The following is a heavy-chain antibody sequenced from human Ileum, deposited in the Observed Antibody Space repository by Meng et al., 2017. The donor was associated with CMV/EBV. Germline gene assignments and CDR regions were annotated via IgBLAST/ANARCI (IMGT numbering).Heavy chain of an antibody. CDR3: ATTCGP. CDR1: GYSISSGYY. D-gene: IGHD2-21*01. J-gene: IGHJ5*02. CDR2: IYHSGST. Sequence: SETLSLTCTVSGYSISSGYYWGWIRQPPGKGLEWIGSIYHSGSTYYNPSLKSRVTISIDTSKNQFSLKLSSVTAADTAVYYCATTCGPWGQGTLVTVSS. V-gene: IGHV4-38-2*02.